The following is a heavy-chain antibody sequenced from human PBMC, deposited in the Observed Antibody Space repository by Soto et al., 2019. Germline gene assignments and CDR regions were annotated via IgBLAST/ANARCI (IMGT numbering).Heavy chain of an antibody. V-gene: IGHV3-23*01. CDR3: AKDPFRDIVATLGY. Sequence: GSLRLSCAASGFTFSSYAMSWVRQAPGKGLEWVSAISGSGGSTYYADSVKGRFTISRDNSKNTLYLQMNSLRAEDTAVYYCAKDPFRDIVATLGYWGQGTLVTVSS. CDR1: GFTFSSYA. D-gene: IGHD5-12*01. J-gene: IGHJ4*02. CDR2: ISGSGGST.